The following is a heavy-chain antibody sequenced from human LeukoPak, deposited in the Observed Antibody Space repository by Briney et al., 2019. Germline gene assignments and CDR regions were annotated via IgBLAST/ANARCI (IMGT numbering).Heavy chain of an antibody. Sequence: GGSLRXXXXASGFXVXXXXXXXVRQAPGXXXXXXXXXXXGGSXXXXXSVXGXXXXXXXXSKKTLYLQMTSLRAEDTAVYYCARGYCSGVSCYRMPFDYWGQGTLVTVSS. D-gene: IGHD2-15*01. V-gene: IGHV3-53*04. CDR1: GFXVXXXX. CDR3: ARGYCSGVSCYRMPFDY. CDR2: XXXGGSX. J-gene: IGHJ4*02.